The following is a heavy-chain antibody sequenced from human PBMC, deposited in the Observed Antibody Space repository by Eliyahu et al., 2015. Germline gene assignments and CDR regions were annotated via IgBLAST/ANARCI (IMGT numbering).Heavy chain of an antibody. Sequence: EGQLVESGGALVEPGRSLRLSCVASGFTFHDYAMHWVRQAPGKGLEWVSGIFWNGGGTGYADSVKGRFSISRDSAKNSLYLQMNSLRIEDTALYFCVKDTQPGGADYWGQGTLVTVSS. J-gene: IGHJ4*02. CDR2: IFWNGGGT. V-gene: IGHV3-9*01. CDR1: GFTFHDYA. CDR3: VKDTQPGGADY. D-gene: IGHD3-16*01.